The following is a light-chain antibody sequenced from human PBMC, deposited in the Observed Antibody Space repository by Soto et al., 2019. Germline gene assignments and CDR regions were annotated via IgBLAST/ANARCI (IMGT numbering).Light chain of an antibody. V-gene: IGKV3-20*01. CDR3: QQYGSSPLT. CDR2: GTF. CDR1: QSVGSRF. Sequence: EIGLTQSAGTLSLSPGERATLSGRGSQSVGSRFLAWYQQKPGQAPRLLISGTFSRATGIPDRFSGSGSGTDFTLTISRLEPEDFAVYYCQQYGSSPLTFGGGTKVDIK. J-gene: IGKJ4*01.